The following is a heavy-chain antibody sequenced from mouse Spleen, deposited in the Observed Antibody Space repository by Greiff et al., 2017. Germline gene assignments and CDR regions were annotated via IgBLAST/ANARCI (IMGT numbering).Heavy chain of an antibody. Sequence: VQLKQSGAELVRPGASVKLSCTASGFNIKDDYMHWVKQRPEQGLEWIGWIDPENGDTEYASKFQGKATITADTSSNTAYLQLSSLTSEDTAVYYCTPTVVGYYYAMDYWGQGTSVTVSS. CDR3: TPTVVGYYYAMDY. D-gene: IGHD1-1*01. CDR2: IDPENGDT. J-gene: IGHJ4*01. CDR1: GFNIKDDY. V-gene: IGHV14-4*01.